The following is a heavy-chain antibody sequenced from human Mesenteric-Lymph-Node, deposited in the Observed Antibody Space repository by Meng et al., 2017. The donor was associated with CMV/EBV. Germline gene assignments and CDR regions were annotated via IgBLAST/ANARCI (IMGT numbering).Heavy chain of an antibody. D-gene: IGHD4-11*01. CDR3: ARAEGVLQSDAFDI. V-gene: IGHV4-59*01. CDR2: IYYSGST. CDR1: GGSISSYY. Sequence: SETLSLTCTVSGGSISSYYWSWIRQPPGKGLEWIGYIYYSGSTNYNPSLKSRVTISVDTSKNQFSLKLSSVTAADTAVYYRARAEGVLQSDAFDIWGQGTMVTVSS. J-gene: IGHJ3*02.